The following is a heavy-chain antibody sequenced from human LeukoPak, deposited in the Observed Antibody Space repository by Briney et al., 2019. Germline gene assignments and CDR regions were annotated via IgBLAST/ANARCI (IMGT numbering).Heavy chain of an antibody. CDR2: INPSGGST. Sequence: EASVEVSCKASGYTFTSYNMQWVRQAPGQGLEWMGIINPSGGSTSYAQKFQGRVTMTRDTSTSTVYMELSSLRSEDTAVYYCARDLLPSGGMDVWGKGTTVTVSS. V-gene: IGHV1-46*01. CDR1: GYTFTSYN. J-gene: IGHJ6*04. CDR3: ARDLLPSGGMDV. D-gene: IGHD3-10*01.